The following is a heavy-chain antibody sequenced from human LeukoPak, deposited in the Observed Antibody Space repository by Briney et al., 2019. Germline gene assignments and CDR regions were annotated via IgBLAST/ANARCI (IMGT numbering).Heavy chain of an antibody. V-gene: IGHV3-30*18. Sequence: AGSLRLSCAASGFTFISFGMHWVRQAPGKGLEWVALIYTDGSNKYYAASVKGRFTISRDNSKNTLYLQMNSLRAEDAAVYYCAKDWDPGYYDSSGSYPDYWGQGTLVTVS. CDR3: AKDWDPGYYDSSGSYPDY. D-gene: IGHD3-22*01. CDR2: IYTDGSNK. J-gene: IGHJ4*02. CDR1: GFTFISFG.